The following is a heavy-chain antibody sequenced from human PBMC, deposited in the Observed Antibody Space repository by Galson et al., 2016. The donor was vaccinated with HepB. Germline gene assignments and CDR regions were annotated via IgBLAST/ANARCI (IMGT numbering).Heavy chain of an antibody. J-gene: IGHJ4*02. CDR3: ASKKQRWLRAEYYFDD. V-gene: IGHV3-21*01. D-gene: IGHD5-18*01. CDR1: GFTFSSYS. Sequence: SLRLSCAASGFTFSSYSMNWVRQAPGKGLEWVSYISSSSSYIYYADSVKGRFTISRDNAKNSLYLQMNSLRAEDTAVYYCASKKQRWLRAEYYFDDWGQGTLVTVSS. CDR2: ISSSSSYI.